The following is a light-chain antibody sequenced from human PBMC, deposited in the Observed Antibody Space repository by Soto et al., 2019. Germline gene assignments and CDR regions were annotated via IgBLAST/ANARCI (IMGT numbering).Light chain of an antibody. J-gene: IGLJ2*01. Sequence: QSVLTQPASVSGSPGQTVIISCTGTKNDIDYNSVSWYQQHPGKAPKLILFDVSTRPSKIPGRFSGSKSDNTASLTISGLQAEDEADYYCSSHSTSTTHVLFGGRTKLTVL. CDR2: DVS. CDR3: SSHSTSTTHVL. V-gene: IGLV2-14*03. CDR1: KNDIDYNS.